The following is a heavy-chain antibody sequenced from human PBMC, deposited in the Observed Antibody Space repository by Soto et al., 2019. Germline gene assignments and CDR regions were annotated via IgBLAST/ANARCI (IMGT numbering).Heavy chain of an antibody. J-gene: IGHJ4*02. CDR3: ARDSHVGSGWQLTADY. V-gene: IGHV3-33*01. Sequence: QVQLVESGGGVVQPGRSLRLSCAASGFTFSSYGMHWVRQAPGKGLEWVAVIGYDGSNKYYAESVKGRFTISRDNSKNTLYLHMNSLSAEDTAVYYCARDSHVGSGWQLTADYWGQGTLVTVSS. CDR2: IGYDGSNK. CDR1: GFTFSSYG. D-gene: IGHD6-19*01.